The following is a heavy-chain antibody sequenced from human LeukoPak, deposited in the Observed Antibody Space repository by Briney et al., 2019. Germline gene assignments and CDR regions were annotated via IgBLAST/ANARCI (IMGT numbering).Heavy chain of an antibody. D-gene: IGHD3-22*01. Sequence: SETLSLTCAVSGGSISSSNWWSWVRQPPGKGLEWIGEIYHSGSTNYNPSLKSRVTISVDKSKNQFSLKLSSVTAADTAVYYCARGYYDSSGYYFYYWGQGTLVTVSS. CDR3: ARGYYDSSGYYFYY. J-gene: IGHJ4*02. V-gene: IGHV4-4*02. CDR2: IYHSGST. CDR1: GGSISSSNW.